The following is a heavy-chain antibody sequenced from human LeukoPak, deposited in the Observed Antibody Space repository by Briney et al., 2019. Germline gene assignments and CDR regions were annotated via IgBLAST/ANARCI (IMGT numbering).Heavy chain of an antibody. D-gene: IGHD3-22*01. CDR2: ISSSGSTI. CDR1: GFTFSDYY. Sequence: GGSLRLSCAASGFTFSDYYMSWIRQAPGKRLEWVSYISSSGSTIYYADSVKGRFTISRDNAKNSLYLQMNSLRAEDTAVYYCASRLYYYDSLEGYHFDYWGQGTLVTVSS. J-gene: IGHJ4*02. CDR3: ASRLYYYDSLEGYHFDY. V-gene: IGHV3-11*04.